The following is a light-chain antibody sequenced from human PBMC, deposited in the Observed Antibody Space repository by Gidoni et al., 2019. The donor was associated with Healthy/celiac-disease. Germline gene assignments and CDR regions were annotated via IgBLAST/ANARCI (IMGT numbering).Light chain of an antibody. Sequence: ELVLPQSPGTLSLSPGERATLSCRASQSVSSSYLAWYQQKPGQAPRRLIYGASSRATGIPDRFSGSGSGTDFTLTISRLEPEDFAVYYCQQYGSSPWTFGQGTKVEIK. V-gene: IGKV3-20*01. CDR3: QQYGSSPWT. CDR2: GAS. J-gene: IGKJ1*01. CDR1: QSVSSSY.